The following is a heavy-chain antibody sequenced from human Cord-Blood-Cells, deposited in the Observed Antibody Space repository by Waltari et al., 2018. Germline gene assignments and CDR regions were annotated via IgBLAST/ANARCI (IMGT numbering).Heavy chain of an antibody. D-gene: IGHD2-8*01. CDR3: ARVLCRSGIDGVCGYYFDY. CDR1: GGTFSSYA. Sequence: QVQLVQSGAEVKKPGSSVKVSCKASGGTFSSYAFSWVRPAPGQGLEWMGGIIPIFGTANYAQKFQGRVTITADKSTSTAYMELSSLRSEDTAVYYCARVLCRSGIDGVCGYYFDYWGQGTLVTVSS. J-gene: IGHJ4*02. CDR2: IIPIFGTA. V-gene: IGHV1-69*06.